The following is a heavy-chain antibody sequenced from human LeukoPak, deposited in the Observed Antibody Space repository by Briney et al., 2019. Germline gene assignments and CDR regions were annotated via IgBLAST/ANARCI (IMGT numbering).Heavy chain of an antibody. Sequence: ASVKVSCKASGYTFTGYYMHWVRQAPGQGLEWMGRINPNSGGTNYAQKFQGRVTMTRDTSISTAYMELSRLRSDDTAVYYCARVKGYYYDSSGYYYWGQETLVTVSS. J-gene: IGHJ4*02. D-gene: IGHD3-22*01. CDR1: GYTFTGYY. V-gene: IGHV1-2*06. CDR3: ARVKGYYYDSSGYYY. CDR2: INPNSGGT.